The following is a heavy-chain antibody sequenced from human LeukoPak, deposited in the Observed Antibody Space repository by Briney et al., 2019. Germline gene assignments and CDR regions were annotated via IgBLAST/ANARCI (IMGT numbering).Heavy chain of an antibody. Sequence: PGGSLRLSCVASGTEFSDSGITFNNYAMKWVRQAPGKGPEWVSTISVSGTSSYYADSVRGRFTISRDNSKNTLYLEMNRLTAADTAIYYCAKGEGGWPYYLDYGGQGTLVTVSS. J-gene: IGHJ4*02. D-gene: IGHD3-16*01. CDR3: AKGEGGWPYYLDY. CDR1: GTEFSDSGITFNNYA. CDR2: ISVSGTSS. V-gene: IGHV3-23*01.